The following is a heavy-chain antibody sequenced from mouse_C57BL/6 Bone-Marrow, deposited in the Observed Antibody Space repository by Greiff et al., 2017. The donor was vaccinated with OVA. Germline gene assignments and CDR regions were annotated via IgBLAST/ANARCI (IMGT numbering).Heavy chain of an antibody. CDR3: ARTTVAYAMDY. Sequence: EVNVVESGGGLVQPGGSLKLSCAASGFTFSDYYMYWVRQTPEKRLEWVAYISNGGGSTYYPDTVKGRFTISRDNAKNTLYLQMSRLKSEDTAMYYCARTTVAYAMDYWGQGTSVTVSS. CDR1: GFTFSDYY. J-gene: IGHJ4*01. CDR2: ISNGGGST. V-gene: IGHV5-12*01. D-gene: IGHD1-1*01.